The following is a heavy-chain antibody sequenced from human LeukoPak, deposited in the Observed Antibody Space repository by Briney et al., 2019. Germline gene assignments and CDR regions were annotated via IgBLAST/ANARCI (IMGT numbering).Heavy chain of an antibody. V-gene: IGHV1-18*01. CDR2: ISAYSGNT. J-gene: IGHJ6*03. CDR1: GHTFTNYS. CDR3: ASGRYSSSSPHYYYYYMDV. Sequence: ASVKVSCKASGHTFTNYSISWVRQAPGQGLEWMGWISAYSGNTHYSHKLQGRVTMTTDTSTSTGYMELRSLRSDDTAVYYCASGRYSSSSPHYYYYYMDVWGKGTTVTVSS. D-gene: IGHD6-6*01.